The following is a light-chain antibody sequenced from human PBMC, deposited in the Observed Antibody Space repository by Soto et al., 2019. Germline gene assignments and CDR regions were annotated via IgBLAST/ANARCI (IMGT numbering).Light chain of an antibody. CDR3: QKSSSIPYT. CDR2: AAS. CDR1: QTISTY. V-gene: IGKV1-39*01. J-gene: IGKJ2*01. Sequence: DIQMTQSPSSLSASVGDRVTITCRASQTISTYLNWYQQNPGKAPKLLIYAASNLQNGVPSRFSGSGSWTDFTLTISSLQPEDFATYYYQKSSSIPYTFGQGTKLEIK.